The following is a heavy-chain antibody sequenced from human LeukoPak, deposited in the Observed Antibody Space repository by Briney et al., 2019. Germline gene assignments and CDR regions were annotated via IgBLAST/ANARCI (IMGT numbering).Heavy chain of an antibody. Sequence: PGRSLRLSCAASGFTFSSYAMHWVRQAPGKGLEWVAVISYDGSNKYYADSVKGRFTISRDNSKNTLYLQMNSLRPEDTAVYYCAKDYGGGAAGFFDYWGQGALVTVSS. V-gene: IGHV3-30-3*01. CDR3: AKDYGGGAAGFFDY. D-gene: IGHD6-13*01. CDR1: GFTFSSYA. J-gene: IGHJ4*02. CDR2: ISYDGSNK.